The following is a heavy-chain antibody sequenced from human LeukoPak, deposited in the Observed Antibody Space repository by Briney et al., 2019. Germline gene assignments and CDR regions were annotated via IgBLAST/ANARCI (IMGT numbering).Heavy chain of an antibody. CDR2: TSYSGST. J-gene: IGHJ4*02. Sequence: SETLSLTCAVYGGSFSGYYWSWVRQPPGKGLEWIGYTSYSGSTNYNPSLKSRITISLDTSKKQFSLRLSSVTAADTAVYYCARDRADGYNTFDYWGQGTLVTVSS. V-gene: IGHV4-59*01. D-gene: IGHD5-24*01. CDR3: ARDRADGYNTFDY. CDR1: GGSFSGYY.